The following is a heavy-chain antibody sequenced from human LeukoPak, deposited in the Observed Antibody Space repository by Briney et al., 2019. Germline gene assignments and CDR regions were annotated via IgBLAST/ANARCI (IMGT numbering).Heavy chain of an antibody. CDR1: GYTFTGYY. Sequence: ASVKVSCKASGYTFTGYYMHWVRQAPGQGLEWMGRINPNSGGTNYAQKFQGRVTMTRDTSISTAYMELSRLRSDDTAVYYCARDWSGGYGSSFDYWGQGTLVTVSS. CDR2: INPNSGGT. D-gene: IGHD1-26*01. J-gene: IGHJ4*02. V-gene: IGHV1-2*06. CDR3: ARDWSGGYGSSFDY.